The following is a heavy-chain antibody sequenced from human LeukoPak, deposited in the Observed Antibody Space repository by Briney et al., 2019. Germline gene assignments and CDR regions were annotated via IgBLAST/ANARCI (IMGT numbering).Heavy chain of an antibody. D-gene: IGHD3-3*01. J-gene: IGHJ6*02. V-gene: IGHV1-18*01. CDR1: GYTFTSYG. Sequence: ASVKVSCKASGYTFTSYGISWVRQAPGQGLEWMGWISAYNGNTNYAQKLQGRVTMTTDTSTSTAYMELRSLRSDDAAVYYCAREGNDFWSGSLMDVWGQGTTVTVSS. CDR3: AREGNDFWSGSLMDV. CDR2: ISAYNGNT.